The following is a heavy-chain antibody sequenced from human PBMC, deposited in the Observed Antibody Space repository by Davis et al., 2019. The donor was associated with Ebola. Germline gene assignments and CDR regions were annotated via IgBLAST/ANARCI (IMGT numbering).Heavy chain of an antibody. CDR3: ARDAVAGTAPIDY. CDR1: GYSISSGYY. CDR2: IYHSGST. D-gene: IGHD6-19*01. Sequence: PSETLSLTCAVSGYSISSGYYWGWIRQPPGKGLEWIGSIYHSGSTYYNPSLKSRVTISVDTSKNQFSLKLSSVTAADTAVYYCARDAVAGTAPIDYWGQGTLVTVSS. J-gene: IGHJ4*02. V-gene: IGHV4-38-2*02.